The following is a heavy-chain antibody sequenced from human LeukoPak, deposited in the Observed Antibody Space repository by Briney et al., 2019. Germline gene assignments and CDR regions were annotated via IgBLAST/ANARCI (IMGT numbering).Heavy chain of an antibody. Sequence: SETLSLTCAVYGGSFSGYYWSWIRQPPGKGLEWIGEINHSGSTNYNPSLKSRVTISVDTSKNQFSLKLSSVTAADTAMYYCARNEDSGSYFPSWFDPWGQGALVTVSS. CDR1: GGSFSGYY. CDR2: INHSGST. CDR3: ARNEDSGSYFPSWFDP. J-gene: IGHJ5*02. D-gene: IGHD3-10*01. V-gene: IGHV4-34*01.